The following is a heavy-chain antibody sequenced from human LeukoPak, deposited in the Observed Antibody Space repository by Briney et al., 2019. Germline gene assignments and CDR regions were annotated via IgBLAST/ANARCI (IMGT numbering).Heavy chain of an antibody. CDR3: ARSYDSGGAPFVY. CDR2: IIPIFGTA. J-gene: IGHJ4*02. Sequence: SVKVSCKASGGTFSSYAISWVRQAPGQGLEWMGGIIPIFGTANYAQKFQGRVTITTDESTSTAYMELSSLRAENAAVYCCARSYDSGGAPFVYWGQGTLVTVSS. D-gene: IGHD3-22*01. V-gene: IGHV1-69*05. CDR1: GGTFSSYA.